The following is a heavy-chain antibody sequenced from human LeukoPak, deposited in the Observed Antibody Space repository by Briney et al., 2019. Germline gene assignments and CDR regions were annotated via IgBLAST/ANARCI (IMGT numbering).Heavy chain of an antibody. J-gene: IGHJ4*02. Sequence: GGSLRLSCSASGFTFNRFYLHWVRQAPGKGLVWVSLISTDGSSTRYADSVKGRFTISRDNAKNTLYVQMNSLRAEDTAVYYCARGGSGSSYLVHIWGQGTLVTVSS. CDR3: ARGGSGSSYLVHI. CDR1: GFTFNRFY. D-gene: IGHD1-26*01. V-gene: IGHV3-74*01. CDR2: ISTDGSST.